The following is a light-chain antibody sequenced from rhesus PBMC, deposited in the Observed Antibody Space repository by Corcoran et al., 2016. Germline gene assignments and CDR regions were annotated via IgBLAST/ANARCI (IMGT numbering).Light chain of an antibody. J-gene: IGKJ2*01. Sequence: DIQMTQSPSSLSASVGERVTITCQASQGISDWLAWYQQKPGKAPKLLIYAAPSLQSGVPSRFSGSGSGTEFTLNIRSLQPEDFATYYCQQHNSNPYSFGQGTKVEIK. CDR2: AAP. V-gene: IGKV1-33*02. CDR3: QQHNSNPYS. CDR1: QGISDW.